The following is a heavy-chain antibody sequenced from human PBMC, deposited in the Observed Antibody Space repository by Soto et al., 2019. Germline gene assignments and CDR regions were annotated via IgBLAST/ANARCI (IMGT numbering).Heavy chain of an antibody. D-gene: IGHD1-26*01. Sequence: QLQLQESGPGLVKPSETLSLTCTVSGGSISSSSYYWGWIRQPPGKGLEWIGSIYYSGSTYYNPSLKSRVTISVDTSKNQFSLKLSSVTAADTAVYYCARPGGGVNPNWFDPWGQGTLVTVSS. CDR1: GGSISSSSYY. J-gene: IGHJ5*02. V-gene: IGHV4-39*01. CDR3: ARPGGGVNPNWFDP. CDR2: IYYSGST.